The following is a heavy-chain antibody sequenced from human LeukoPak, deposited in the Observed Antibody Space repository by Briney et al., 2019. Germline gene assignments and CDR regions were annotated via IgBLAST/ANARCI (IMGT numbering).Heavy chain of an antibody. V-gene: IGHV3-23*01. CDR1: GFAFGSHA. CDR2: IGVGGGDT. J-gene: IGHJ4*02. Sequence: GGSLRLSCAASGFAFGSHAMSWVRQAPGKGLEWVSGIGVGGGDTYYADSVKGRFTISRDNSKNTLYLQMNSLRAEDTAVYYCAKELYYYDSSGSFDYWGQGTLVAVSS. D-gene: IGHD3-22*01. CDR3: AKELYYYDSSGSFDY.